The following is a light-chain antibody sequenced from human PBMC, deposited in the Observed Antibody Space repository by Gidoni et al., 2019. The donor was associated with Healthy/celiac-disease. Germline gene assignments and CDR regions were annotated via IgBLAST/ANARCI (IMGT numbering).Light chain of an antibody. J-gene: IGKJ5*01. V-gene: IGKV3-11*01. CDR3: QQRSNWPPSIT. Sequence: EIVLTQSPATLSLSPGERATLSCRASQSVSSYLAWYQQKPGQAPRLLIYDASNSATGIPARFSGSGSGTDFTLTISSLEPEDFAVYYCQQRSNWPPSITFXXXTRLEIK. CDR2: DAS. CDR1: QSVSSY.